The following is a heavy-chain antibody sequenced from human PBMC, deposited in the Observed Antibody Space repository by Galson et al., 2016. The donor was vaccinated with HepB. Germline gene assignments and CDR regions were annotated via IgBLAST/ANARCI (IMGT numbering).Heavy chain of an antibody. J-gene: IGHJ6*02. V-gene: IGHV3-48*02. Sequence: SLRLSCAASGFTFSSYSMNWVRQAPGKGLEWVSYIRSSSNTIYYADSVKGRFTISRDNAKNSLFLQMKSLRDEDTAVYYCARGFWFGLGRKYGMEVWGQGPTGTVSS. CDR2: IRSSSNTI. CDR3: ARGFWFGLGRKYGMEV. D-gene: IGHD3-10*01. CDR1: GFTFSSYS.